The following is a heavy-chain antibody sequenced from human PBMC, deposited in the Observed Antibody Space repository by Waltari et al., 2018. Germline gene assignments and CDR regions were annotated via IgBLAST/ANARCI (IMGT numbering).Heavy chain of an antibody. CDR1: GYTFTGYY. V-gene: IGHV1-2*02. D-gene: IGHD2-15*01. Sequence: QVQLVQSGAEVKKPGASVKVSCTASGYTFTGYYMHWVRQAPGQGLEWMGWINPNSGGTNYAQKFQGRVTMTRDTSISTAYMELSRLRSDDTAVYYCAMGDLGYCSGGSCYSGDYWGQGTLVTVSS. CDR2: INPNSGGT. CDR3: AMGDLGYCSGGSCYSGDY. J-gene: IGHJ4*02.